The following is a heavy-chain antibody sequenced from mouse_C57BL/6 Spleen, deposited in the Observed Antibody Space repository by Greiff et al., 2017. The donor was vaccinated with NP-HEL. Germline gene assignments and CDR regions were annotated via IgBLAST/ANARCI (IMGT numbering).Heavy chain of an antibody. CDR3: RIYYYGSSYRAMDY. Sequence: VQLQQSGAELVRPGASVTLSCKASGYTFTDYEMHWVKQTPVHGLEWIGAIDPETGGTAYNQKFKGKAILTADKSSSTAYMELRSLTSEDSAVYYCRIYYYGSSYRAMDYWGQGTSVTVSS. CDR1: GYTFTDYE. D-gene: IGHD1-1*01. CDR2: IDPETGGT. J-gene: IGHJ4*01. V-gene: IGHV1-15*01.